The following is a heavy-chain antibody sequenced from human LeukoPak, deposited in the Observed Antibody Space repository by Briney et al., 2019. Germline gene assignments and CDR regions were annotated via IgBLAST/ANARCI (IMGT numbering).Heavy chain of an antibody. CDR3: ARPTTVVTSHFDY. J-gene: IGHJ4*02. CDR1: GYSFTSYW. D-gene: IGHD4-23*01. V-gene: IGHV5-51*01. Sequence: PGESLKISCKGSGYSFTSYWIGWVRQMPGKGLEWMGIIYPGDSDTRYSPSFQGQVTISADKSISTAYLQWSSLKAWDTAMYYCARPTTVVTSHFDYWGQGTLVTVSS. CDR2: IYPGDSDT.